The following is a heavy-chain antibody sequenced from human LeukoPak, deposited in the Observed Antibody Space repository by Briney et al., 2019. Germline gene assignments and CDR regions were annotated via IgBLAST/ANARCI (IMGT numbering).Heavy chain of an antibody. J-gene: IGHJ6*02. V-gene: IGHV4-59*01. CDR3: AREVSSGSYYGMDV. CDR2: IYYSGST. D-gene: IGHD1-26*01. Sequence: SETLSLTCPVTGGSISSYYWSWIRQPPGTGLEWIGYIYYSGSTNYNPSLKSRVTISVDTSKNQFSLKLSSVTAANTAVYYCAREVSSGSYYGMDVWGQGTTVTVSS. CDR1: GGSISSYY.